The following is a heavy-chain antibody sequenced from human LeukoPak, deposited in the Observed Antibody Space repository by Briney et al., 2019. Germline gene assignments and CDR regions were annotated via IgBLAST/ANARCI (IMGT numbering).Heavy chain of an antibody. CDR1: GGSISSYY. D-gene: IGHD3-22*01. Sequence: SETLSLTCTVSGGSISSYYWSWIRQPPGKGLEWIGYIYYSGSTNYNPSLKSRVTISVDASKNQFSLKLSSVTAADTAVYYCARDDTFDYWGQGTLVTVSS. CDR2: IYYSGST. V-gene: IGHV4-59*01. J-gene: IGHJ4*02. CDR3: ARDDTFDY.